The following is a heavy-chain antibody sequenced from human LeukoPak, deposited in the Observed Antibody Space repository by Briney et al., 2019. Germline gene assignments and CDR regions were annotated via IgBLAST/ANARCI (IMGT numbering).Heavy chain of an antibody. J-gene: IGHJ3*02. CDR1: GGTFSSYA. Sequence: SVKVSCKASGGTFSSYATSWVRQAPGQGLEWMGRIIPIFGTANYAQKFQGRVTITTDESTSTAYMELSSLRSEDTAVYYCASGVTTVTIDAFDIWGQGTIVTVSS. CDR3: ASGVTTVTIDAFDI. CDR2: IIPIFGTA. D-gene: IGHD4-17*01. V-gene: IGHV1-69*05.